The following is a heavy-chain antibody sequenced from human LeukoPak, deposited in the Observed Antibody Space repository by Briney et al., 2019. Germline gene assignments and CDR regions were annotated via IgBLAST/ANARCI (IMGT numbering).Heavy chain of an antibody. CDR3: ARWRRGGYNYVDY. CDR2: IYYSGNT. V-gene: IGHV4-39*01. J-gene: IGHJ4*02. Sequence: SETLSLTCTVSGGSISSYYWGWIRQPPGKGLEWIGSIYYSGNTYYNPSLKSRVTISVDTSKNQFSLKLSSVTAADTAVYYCARWRRGGYNYVDYWGQGTLVTVSS. CDR1: GGSISSYY. D-gene: IGHD5-24*01.